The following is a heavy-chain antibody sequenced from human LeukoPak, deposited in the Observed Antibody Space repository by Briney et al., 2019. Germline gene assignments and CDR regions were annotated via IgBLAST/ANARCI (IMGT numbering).Heavy chain of an antibody. Sequence: GGSLRLSCAASGFTFSSYSMNWVRQAPGKGLEWVSSISSSSSYIYYADSVKGRFTISRDNAKNSLYLQMNSLRAEDTALYYCAKEGRYGLYYYYGMDVWGQGTTVTVSS. CDR2: ISSSSSYI. J-gene: IGHJ6*02. D-gene: IGHD1-14*01. CDR3: AKEGRYGLYYYYGMDV. V-gene: IGHV3-21*04. CDR1: GFTFSSYS.